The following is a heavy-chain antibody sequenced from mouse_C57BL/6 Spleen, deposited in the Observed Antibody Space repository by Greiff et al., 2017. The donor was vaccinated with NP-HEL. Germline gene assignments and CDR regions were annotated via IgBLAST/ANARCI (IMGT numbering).Heavy chain of an antibody. CDR3: ARDTLMVTTHYYAMDY. Sequence: EVQRVESGGGLVKPGGSLKLSCAASGFTFSSYAMSWVRQTPEKRLEWVATISDGGSYTYYPDNVKGRFTISRDNAKNNLYLQMSHLKSEDTAMYYCARDTLMVTTHYYAMDYWGQGTSVTVSS. V-gene: IGHV5-4*01. CDR2: ISDGGSYT. J-gene: IGHJ4*01. CDR1: GFTFSSYA. D-gene: IGHD2-2*01.